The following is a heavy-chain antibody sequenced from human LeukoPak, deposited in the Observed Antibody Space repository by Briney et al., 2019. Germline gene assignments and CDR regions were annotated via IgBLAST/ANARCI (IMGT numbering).Heavy chain of an antibody. J-gene: IGHJ4*02. D-gene: IGHD1-26*01. V-gene: IGHV3-21*01. CDR2: ISSSSSYI. CDR1: GFTFGTYS. Sequence: TGGSLRLSCAASGFTFGTYSMNWVRQAPGKGLEWVSSISSSSSYIYYADSVKGRFTISRDNAKNSLYLQMNSLRAEDTAVYYCARDLSVGAKPDLGFDYWGQGSLVTVSS. CDR3: ARDLSVGAKPDLGFDY.